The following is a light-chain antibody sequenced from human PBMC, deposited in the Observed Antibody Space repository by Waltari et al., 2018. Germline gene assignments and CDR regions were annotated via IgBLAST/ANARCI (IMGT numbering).Light chain of an antibody. CDR2: GAS. J-gene: IGKJ4*01. Sequence: EIVLTQSPGTLSLSPGERATLSCRASQAVSTTSLNWYQQKPGHAPRLLIYGASSRATGIPDRFSGSGSGTDFTLTISRLEPEDFAVYYCQQYDSIVLTFGGGTRVEI. V-gene: IGKV3-20*01. CDR1: QAVSTTS. CDR3: QQYDSIVLT.